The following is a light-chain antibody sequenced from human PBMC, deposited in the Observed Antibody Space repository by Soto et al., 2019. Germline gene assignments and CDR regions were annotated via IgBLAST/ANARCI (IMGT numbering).Light chain of an antibody. CDR1: ESIGYW. CDR3: QQYQTYSRT. V-gene: IGKV1-5*03. J-gene: IGKJ1*01. CDR2: KAS. Sequence: DVQMTQSPSTLSASIGDRVTITCRASESIGYWLAWYQQRPGRAPKLLIYKASSLESGVPLRFSGSGSGTEFTLTISNLQPDDLAVYYCQQYQTYSRTFGQGTKVEIK.